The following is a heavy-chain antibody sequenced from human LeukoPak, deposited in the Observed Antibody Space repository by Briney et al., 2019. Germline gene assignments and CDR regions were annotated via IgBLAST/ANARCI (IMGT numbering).Heavy chain of an antibody. CDR2: IYYSGST. Sequence: SETLSLTCTASGGSISSSSYYWGWIRQPPGKGLEWIGSIYYSGSTYYNPSLKSRVTISVDTSKNQFSLKLSSVTAADTAVYYCARVRQWLYYFDYWGQGTLVTVSS. J-gene: IGHJ4*02. D-gene: IGHD6-19*01. V-gene: IGHV4-39*07. CDR3: ARVRQWLYYFDY. CDR1: GGSISSSSYY.